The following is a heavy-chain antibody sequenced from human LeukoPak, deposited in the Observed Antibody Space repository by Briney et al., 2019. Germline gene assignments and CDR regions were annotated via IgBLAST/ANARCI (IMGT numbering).Heavy chain of an antibody. D-gene: IGHD3-22*01. CDR1: GGSISSSSYY. V-gene: IGHV4-39*01. J-gene: IGHJ3*02. Sequence: SETLSLTCTVSGGSISSSSYYWGWIRQPPGKGLEWIGSIYYSGSTYYNPSLKSRVTISVDTSKNQFSLKLSSVTAADTAVYYCARLNSWLWAFDIWGQGTMVTVSS. CDR3: ARLNSWLWAFDI. CDR2: IYYSGST.